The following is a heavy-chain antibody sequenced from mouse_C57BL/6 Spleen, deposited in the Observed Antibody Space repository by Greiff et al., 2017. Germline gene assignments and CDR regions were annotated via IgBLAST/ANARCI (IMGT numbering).Heavy chain of an antibody. D-gene: IGHD2-3*01. CDR2: IDPSDSYT. CDR3: ARRSGYDGYSLYAMDY. Sequence: QVQLQQPGAELVRPGTSVKLSCKASGYTFTSYWMHWVKQRPGQGLEWIGVIDPSDSYTTYNQKFKGKATLTVATSSTTAYMQLSSLTSEDSAVYYCARRSGYDGYSLYAMDYWGQGTSVTVSS. J-gene: IGHJ4*01. CDR1: GYTFTSYW. V-gene: IGHV1-59*01.